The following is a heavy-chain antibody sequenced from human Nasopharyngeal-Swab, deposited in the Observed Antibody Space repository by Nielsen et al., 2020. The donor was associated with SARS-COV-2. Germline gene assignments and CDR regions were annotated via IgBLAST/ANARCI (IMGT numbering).Heavy chain of an antibody. CDR3: ARGERYCSSTSCYWGHFDY. V-gene: IGHV4-34*01. Sequence: SETLSLTCAAYGGSFSGYYWSWIRQPPGKGLEWIGEINHSGSNNYNPSLKSRVTISVDTSKNQFSLKLSSVTAADTAVYYCARGERYCSSTSCYWGHFDYWGQGTLVTVSS. CDR1: GGSFSGYY. D-gene: IGHD2-2*01. J-gene: IGHJ4*02. CDR2: INHSGSN.